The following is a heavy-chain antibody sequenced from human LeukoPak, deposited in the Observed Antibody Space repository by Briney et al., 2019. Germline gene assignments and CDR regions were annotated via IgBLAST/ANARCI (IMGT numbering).Heavy chain of an antibody. V-gene: IGHV3-23*01. CDR2: ISGSGGST. D-gene: IGHD3-10*01. J-gene: IGHJ5*02. CDR3: ASLPMVRGVIPWFDP. CDR1: GFTFSSYA. Sequence: PGGSLRLSCAASGFTFSSYAMSWVRQAPGKGLEWVSAISGSGGSTYYADSVKGRFTISRDNSKNTLYLQMNSLRAEDTAVYYCASLPMVRGVIPWFDPWGQGTLVTVSS.